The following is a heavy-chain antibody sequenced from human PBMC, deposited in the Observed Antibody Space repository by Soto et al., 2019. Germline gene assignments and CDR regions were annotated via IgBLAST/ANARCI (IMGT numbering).Heavy chain of an antibody. V-gene: IGHV3-7*01. CDR3: ARGGYSSGWPYNAFDI. CDR2: IKQDGSEK. D-gene: IGHD6-19*01. Sequence: GGSLRLSCAASGFTFSSYWMSWVRQAPGKGLEWVANIKQDGSEKYYVDSVKGRFTISRDNSKNSLYLQMNRLRPEDTAVYYCARGGYSSGWPYNAFDIWGQGTMVTVSS. CDR1: GFTFSSYW. J-gene: IGHJ3*02.